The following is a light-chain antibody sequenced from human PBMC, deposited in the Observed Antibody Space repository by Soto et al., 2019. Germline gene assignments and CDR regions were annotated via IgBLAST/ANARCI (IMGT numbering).Light chain of an antibody. J-gene: IGKJ4*01. CDR1: QSVDTQ. CDR3: QQYSVWPLVT. V-gene: IGKV3-15*01. Sequence: EIVMTQSPATLSVSPGERATLSCRASQSVDTQLAWYQLKPGQTPRLLIFGASTRATGIPARFSGSGSGSEFTLTISSLQSEDFAVYSCQQYSVWPLVTFGGGTKVEIK. CDR2: GAS.